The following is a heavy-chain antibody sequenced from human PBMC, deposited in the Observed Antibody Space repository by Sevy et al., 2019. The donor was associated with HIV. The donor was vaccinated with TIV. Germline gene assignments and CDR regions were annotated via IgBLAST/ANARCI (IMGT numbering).Heavy chain of an antibody. J-gene: IGHJ6*02. CDR1: EFTFSIYW. CDR2: IKQDGSEK. D-gene: IGHD2-15*01. V-gene: IGHV3-7*01. CDR3: VREGRLPLGYCSGGSCYGYYYGMDV. Sequence: GGSLRLSCAASEFTFSIYWMTWVRQAPGKGLEWVASIKQDGSEKYYVDPVNGRFTIYRDNAKNSLYMQMVSLRAEDTAVYYWVREGRLPLGYCSGGSCYGYYYGMDVWGQGPTVTVSS.